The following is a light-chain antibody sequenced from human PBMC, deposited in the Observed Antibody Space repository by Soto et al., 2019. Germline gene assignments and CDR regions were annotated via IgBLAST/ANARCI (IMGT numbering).Light chain of an antibody. CDR2: GAS. J-gene: IGKJ1*01. Sequence: EIVLTQSPGTLSFSPGERATLSCRASQILSSNLAWYQQKPGQAPRLLISGASSRATGIPDRFSGSGSGTDFTLTISRLEPEDFAVFYCHHYGTSPPTFGQGTKVDIK. CDR3: HHYGTSPPT. CDR1: QILSSN. V-gene: IGKV3-20*01.